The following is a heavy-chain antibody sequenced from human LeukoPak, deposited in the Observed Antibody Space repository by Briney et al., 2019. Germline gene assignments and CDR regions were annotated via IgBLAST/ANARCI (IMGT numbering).Heavy chain of an antibody. V-gene: IGHV3-9*01. CDR2: VSKKSDYV. D-gene: IGHD3-10*01. CDR1: GFIFHDSV. Sequence: GRSLRLSCAASGFIFHDSVMHWVRQAPGKGLEWVSGVSKKSDYVAYADSVKGRFTISRDNAKNSLYLQMNSLRAEDTALYYCAKERYDGSGAAYDNWGQGTLVTVSS. J-gene: IGHJ4*02. CDR3: AKERYDGSGAAYDN.